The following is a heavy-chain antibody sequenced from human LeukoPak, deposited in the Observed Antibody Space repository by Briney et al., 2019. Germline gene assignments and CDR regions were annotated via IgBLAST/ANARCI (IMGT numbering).Heavy chain of an antibody. CDR3: ARLSQLYYCASGRYYYHAMDV. CDR1: GGSMNGYY. CDR2: IYYSGTT. Sequence: SETLSLTCTVSGGSMNGYYWSWIRQPPGKELEWIGYIYYSGTTSYDPSLKSRVTISVDMSKNQFSLRLSSVTAADTAVYCCARLSQLYYCASGRYYYHAMDVWGKGTTVIVSS. V-gene: IGHV4-59*01. J-gene: IGHJ6*04. D-gene: IGHD3-10*01.